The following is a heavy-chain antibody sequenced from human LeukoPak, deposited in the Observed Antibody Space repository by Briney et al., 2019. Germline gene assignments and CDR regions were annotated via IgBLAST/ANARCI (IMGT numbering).Heavy chain of an antibody. CDR2: INPNSGGT. Sequence: ASVKVSCKASGYTFTGYYMRWVRQAPGQGLEWMGWINPNSGGTNYAQKFQGRVTMTRDTSISTAYMELSRLRSDDTAVYYCARGTYYYDSSGYYVPFDYWGQGTLVTVSS. V-gene: IGHV1-2*02. D-gene: IGHD3-22*01. J-gene: IGHJ4*02. CDR3: ARGTYYYDSSGYYVPFDY. CDR1: GYTFTGYY.